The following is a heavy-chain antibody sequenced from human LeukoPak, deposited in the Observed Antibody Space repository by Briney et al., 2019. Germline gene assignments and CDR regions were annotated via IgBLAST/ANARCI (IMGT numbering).Heavy chain of an antibody. CDR3: ARDPGYSSGWYGFVDY. V-gene: IGHV3-30-3*01. Sequence: PGGSLRLSCAASGFTFSSYAMHWVRQAPGKGLEWVAVISYDGSNKYYADSVKGRFTISRDNSKNTLYLQMNGLRAEDTAVYYCARDPGYSSGWYGFVDYWGQGTLVTVSS. D-gene: IGHD6-19*01. J-gene: IGHJ4*02. CDR1: GFTFSSYA. CDR2: ISYDGSNK.